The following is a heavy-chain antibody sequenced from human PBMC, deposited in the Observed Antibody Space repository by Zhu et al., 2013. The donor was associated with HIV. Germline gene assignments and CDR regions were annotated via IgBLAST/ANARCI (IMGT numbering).Heavy chain of an antibody. J-gene: IGHJ6*02. D-gene: IGHD2-2*02. CDR2: ISNYNGNT. Sequence: QLQLVQSGAEVKKPGASVKVSCKASGYTFSNYGISWVRQAPGQGPEWMGWISNYNGNTNYAQKFQDRVTMTTDTSTSTAYMELRSLRSDDTAMYYCARDRLCSTICYKSQSWYYYGMDVWGQGTTVTVSS. CDR1: GYTFSNYG. CDR3: ARDRLCSTICYKSQSWYYYGMDV. V-gene: IGHV1-18*01.